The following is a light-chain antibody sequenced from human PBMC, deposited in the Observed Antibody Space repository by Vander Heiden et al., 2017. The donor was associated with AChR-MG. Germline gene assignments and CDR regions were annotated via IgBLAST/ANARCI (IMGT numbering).Light chain of an antibody. V-gene: IGKV2-30*02. J-gene: IGKJ1*01. CDR2: KVS. Sequence: DVVMTQSPLSLPVTLGQPASISCRSSQSLVHSDGSTYLSWFQQRPGQSPRRLIYKVSNRDSGVPDRFSGSGSGTDFTLKISRVEAEDVGVYYCRQSEHWPGTFGLGTKVEI. CDR3: RQSEHWPGT. CDR1: QSLVHSDGSTY.